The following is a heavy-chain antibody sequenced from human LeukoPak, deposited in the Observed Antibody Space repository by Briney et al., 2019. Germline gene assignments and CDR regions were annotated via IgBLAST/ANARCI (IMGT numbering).Heavy chain of an antibody. J-gene: IGHJ3*02. CDR3: ARDLGDGYNRAFDI. Sequence: SETLSLTCAVYGGSFSGYYWSWIRQPPGKGLEWIGEINHSGSTNYNPSLKSRVTISVDTSKNQFSLKLSSVTAADTAVYYCARDLGDGYNRAFDIWGQGTMVTVSS. CDR1: GGSFSGYY. D-gene: IGHD5-24*01. V-gene: IGHV4-34*01. CDR2: INHSGST.